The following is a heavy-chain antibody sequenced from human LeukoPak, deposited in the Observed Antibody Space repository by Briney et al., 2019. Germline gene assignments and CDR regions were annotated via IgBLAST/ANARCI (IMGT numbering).Heavy chain of an antibody. CDR1: GGTFSSYA. Sequence: SVKVSCKASGGTFSSYAISWVRQAPGQGLEWMGGIIPILGTANYAQKFQGRVTITTDESTSTAYMELSSLRSEDTAVYYCARVGCSSTSCYKCYDPWGQGTLVTVSS. J-gene: IGHJ5*02. CDR3: ARVGCSSTSCYKCYDP. CDR2: IIPILGTA. V-gene: IGHV1-69*05. D-gene: IGHD2-2*02.